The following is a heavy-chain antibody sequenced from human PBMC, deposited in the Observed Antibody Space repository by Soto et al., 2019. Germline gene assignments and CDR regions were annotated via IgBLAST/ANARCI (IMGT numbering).Heavy chain of an antibody. V-gene: IGHV1-3*01. CDR2: VNAGTGNT. Sequence: QVQLVQSGVEVQRPGASLKLSCRASGYTFTTYAIHWVRQAPGQRLEWMGWVNAGTGNTRYSHKLQDRVTITRDTSARTVHMEMESLIPEDTAVYFCARDTDNYFDYWGQGTQVTVSS. CDR1: GYTFTTYA. CDR3: ARDTDNYFDY. J-gene: IGHJ4*02. D-gene: IGHD3-9*01.